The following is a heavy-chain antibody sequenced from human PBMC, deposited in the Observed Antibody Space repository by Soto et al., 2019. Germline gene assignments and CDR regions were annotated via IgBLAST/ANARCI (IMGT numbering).Heavy chain of an antibody. CDR2: ISYDGSNK. D-gene: IGHD2-21*02. CDR3: ARVYSCGGDCPDAFDI. J-gene: IGHJ3*02. CDR1: GFIFSSYA. Sequence: PGGSLRLSCEASGFIFSSYAMNWVRQAPGKGLQWVAVISYDGSNKYYADSVKGRFTISRDNSKNTLYLQMNSLRAEDTAVYYCARVYSCGGDCPDAFDIWGQGTMVTVSS. V-gene: IGHV3-30-3*01.